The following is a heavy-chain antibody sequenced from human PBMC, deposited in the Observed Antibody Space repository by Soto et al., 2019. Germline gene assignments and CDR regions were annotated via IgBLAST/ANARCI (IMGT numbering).Heavy chain of an antibody. CDR2: INPNSGGT. CDR3: ARDKGSYYWYFDL. J-gene: IGHJ2*01. D-gene: IGHD1-26*01. CDR1: GYTFSSFG. Sequence: ASVKVSCKASGYTFSSFGINWVRQAPGQGLEWMGWINPNSGGTNYAQKFQGRVTMTRDTSISTAYMELSRLRSDDTAVYYCARDKGSYYWYFDLWGRGTLVTVSS. V-gene: IGHV1-2*02.